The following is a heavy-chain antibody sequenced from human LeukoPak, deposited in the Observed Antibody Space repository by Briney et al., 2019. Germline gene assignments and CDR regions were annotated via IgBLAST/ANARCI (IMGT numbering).Heavy chain of an antibody. CDR3: ARVGDIVATILYY. V-gene: IGHV1-69*04. J-gene: IGHJ4*02. D-gene: IGHD5-12*01. CDR2: IIPILGIA. CDR1: GGTFSSYA. Sequence: ASVKVCCKASGGTFSSYAISWVRQAPGQGLEWMGRIIPILGIASYAQKFQGRVTITADKSTSTAYMELSSLRSEDTAVYYCARVGDIVATILYYWGQGTLVTVSS.